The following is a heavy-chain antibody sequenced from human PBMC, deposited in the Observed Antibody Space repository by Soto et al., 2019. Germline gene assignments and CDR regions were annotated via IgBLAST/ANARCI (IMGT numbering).Heavy chain of an antibody. J-gene: IGHJ6*02. CDR2: INHSGST. Sequence: QVQLQQWGAGLLKPSETLSLTCAVYGGSFSGYYWSWIRQPPGKGLEWIGEINHSGSTNYNPSLKSRVTISVDTSKNQFSLKLSSVTAADTAVYYCARSPRMGYYGMDVWGQGTLVTVSS. V-gene: IGHV4-34*01. CDR1: GGSFSGYY. CDR3: ARSPRMGYYGMDV. D-gene: IGHD2-8*01.